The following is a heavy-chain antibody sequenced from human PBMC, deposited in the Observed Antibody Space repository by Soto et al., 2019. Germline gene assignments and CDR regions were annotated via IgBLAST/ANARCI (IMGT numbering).Heavy chain of an antibody. Sequence: SETLSLTCTVGSISAYYWNWIRQAPGKGLEWIGYIYNIGGTNYNPSLRGRVTMSIDTSKNQFSLKLNSVTAADTAVYYCARDPVGGTHFDDGGQGALVTVPS. J-gene: IGHJ4*02. CDR2: IYNIGGT. V-gene: IGHV4-59*01. D-gene: IGHD1-26*01. CDR1: SISAYY. CDR3: ARDPVGGTHFDD.